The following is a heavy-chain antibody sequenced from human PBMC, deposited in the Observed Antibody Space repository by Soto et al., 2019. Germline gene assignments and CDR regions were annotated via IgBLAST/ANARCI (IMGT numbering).Heavy chain of an antibody. D-gene: IGHD2-2*01. CDR1: RFPFNTYN. CDR3: ARPRSPSCSTTTCPGGGFDY. Sequence: PAGSLRLSCAASRFPFNTYNMNWVRQAPGKGLEWVSSISSGSNYIYYADSGKGRFTISRDNAKNSLFLQMNSLRAEDTAVYYCARPRSPSCSTTTCPGGGFDYWGQGTLVTVSS. J-gene: IGHJ4*02. V-gene: IGHV3-21*01. CDR2: ISSGSNYI.